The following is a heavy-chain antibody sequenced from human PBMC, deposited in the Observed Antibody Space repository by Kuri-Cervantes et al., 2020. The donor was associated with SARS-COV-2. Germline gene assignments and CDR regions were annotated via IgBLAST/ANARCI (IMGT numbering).Heavy chain of an antibody. CDR3: AKEWPTGDGLGFDS. CDR2: FDPEDGEA. V-gene: IGHV1-24*01. CDR1: GNTLTELP. D-gene: IGHD7-27*01. Sequence: GESLKISCKVSGNTLTELPLHWVRQAPGRGLEWMGGFDPEDGEAIYAQKFQGRVTMTEDTSTDTAYMELSSLRSEDTALYYCAKEWPTGDGLGFDSWGQGTLVTVSS. J-gene: IGHJ4*02.